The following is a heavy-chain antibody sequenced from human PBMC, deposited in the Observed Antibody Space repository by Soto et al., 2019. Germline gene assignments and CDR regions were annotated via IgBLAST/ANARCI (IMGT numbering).Heavy chain of an antibody. CDR2: ISGYNGNT. J-gene: IGHJ5*02. Sequence: QVQLVQSGAEVKKPGASVKVSCKASGYTFHSYGISWVRQAPGQGLEWMGTISGYNGNTNYAQKLQCRVNMTTDTSTCTGYMELRSLRSDDTALYYWAREISSGWANWFAPWGQGTLVPVSS. CDR3: AREISSGWANWFAP. V-gene: IGHV1-18*04. D-gene: IGHD6-19*01. CDR1: GYTFHSYG.